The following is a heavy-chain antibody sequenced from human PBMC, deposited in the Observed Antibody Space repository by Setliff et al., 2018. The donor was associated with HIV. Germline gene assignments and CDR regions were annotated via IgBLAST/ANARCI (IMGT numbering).Heavy chain of an antibody. CDR3: ATDYYGSGSYPNSFDY. Sequence: GGSLRLSCAASGFTFSSYSMNWVRQAPGKGLEWVSYIGSSSSYTHYADSVKGRFTISRDNSKNTLYLQMNSLRAEDTAVYYCATDYYGSGSYPNSFDYWGQGTLVTVSS. V-gene: IGHV3-21*05. CDR1: GFTFSSYS. J-gene: IGHJ4*02. D-gene: IGHD3-10*01. CDR2: IGSSSSYT.